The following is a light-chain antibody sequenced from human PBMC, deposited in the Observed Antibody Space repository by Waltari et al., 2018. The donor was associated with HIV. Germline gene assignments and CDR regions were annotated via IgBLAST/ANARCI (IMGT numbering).Light chain of an antibody. CDR1: SGSVSISHF. V-gene: IGLV8-61*01. CDR2: TTN. CDR3: LLDMGDGTVL. J-gene: IGLJ3*02. Sequence: QPVVTQEPSFSVPPGGTVTLTCGLTSGSVSISHFPTWYQQTPGQPPRTLIYTTNDRSSEVPNRLSGSSVGGKAARTIGRAQADDESDYYCLLDMGDGTVLFGRGARLTVL.